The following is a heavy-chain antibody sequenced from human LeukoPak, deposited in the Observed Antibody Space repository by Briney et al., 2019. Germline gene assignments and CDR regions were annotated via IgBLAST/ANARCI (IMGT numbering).Heavy chain of an antibody. CDR3: ARWGYYYDRSGYYRTGDY. CDR1: GGSISSYY. D-gene: IGHD3-22*01. CDR2: IYTSGST. Sequence: PSETLSLTCTVSGGSISSYYWSWIRQPAGKGLEWIGRIYTSGSTNYNPSLKSRVTISVDTSKNQFSLKLSSVTAADTAVYYCARWGYYYDRSGYYRTGDYWGQGTLVTVSS. V-gene: IGHV4-4*07. J-gene: IGHJ4*02.